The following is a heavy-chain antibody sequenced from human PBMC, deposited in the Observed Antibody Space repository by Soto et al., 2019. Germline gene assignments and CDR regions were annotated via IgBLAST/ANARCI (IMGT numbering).Heavy chain of an antibody. CDR2: INPNSGGT. CDR1: GYTFTGYY. J-gene: IGHJ6*02. Sequence: QVPLVQSGAEVKKPGASVKVSCKASGYTFTGYYMHWVRQAPGQGLEWMGWINPNSGGTNYAQKFQGWVTMTRDTSISTAYMELSRLRSDDTAVYYCARVFHYYGSGPKDGMDVWGQGTTVTVSS. V-gene: IGHV1-2*04. CDR3: ARVFHYYGSGPKDGMDV. D-gene: IGHD3-10*01.